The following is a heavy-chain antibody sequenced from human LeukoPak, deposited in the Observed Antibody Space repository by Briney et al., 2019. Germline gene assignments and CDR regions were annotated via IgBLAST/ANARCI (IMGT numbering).Heavy chain of an antibody. CDR1: EFTFSSYN. V-gene: IGHV3-7*01. CDR2: IKQDGSEK. J-gene: IGHJ4*02. D-gene: IGHD6-19*01. CDR3: ARYLNSGPADY. Sequence: GGSLRLSCVASEFTFSSYNMNWVRQAPGKGLEWVANIKQDGSEKHYVDSVKGRFTISRDNAKNSLYLQMNSLRAEDTAVYYCARYLNSGPADYWGQGTLVTVSS.